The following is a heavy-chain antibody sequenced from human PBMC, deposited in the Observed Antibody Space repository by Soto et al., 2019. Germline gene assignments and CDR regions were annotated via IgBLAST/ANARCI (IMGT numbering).Heavy chain of an antibody. CDR1: GFIFSNAW. V-gene: IGHV3-15*01. CDR2: IRSKADGGTT. D-gene: IGHD4-17*01. Sequence: PGGSLRLSCVGTGFIFSNAWMNWVRQAPGKGLEWVGRIRSKADGGTTDYAAPVKDRFTISRDNLQKILYLQMNSLRTEDTAVYYCTTKALDHGLDYWGQGALVTVSS. J-gene: IGHJ4*02. CDR3: TTKALDHGLDY.